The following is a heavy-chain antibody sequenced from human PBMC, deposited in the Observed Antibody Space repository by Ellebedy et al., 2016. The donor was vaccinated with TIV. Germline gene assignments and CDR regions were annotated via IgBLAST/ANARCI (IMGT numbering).Heavy chain of an antibody. J-gene: IGHJ6*02. CDR2: IYYSGST. CDR1: GGSISSSSYY. D-gene: IGHD2-15*01. Sequence: MPSETLSLTCTVSGGSISSSSYYWGWIRQPPGKGLEWIGSIYYSGSTYYNPSLKSRVTISVDTSKNQFSLKLSSVTAADTAVYYCARRGSGSFKRYYYYGIDVWGQGTTVTVSS. CDR3: ARRGSGSFKRYYYYGIDV. V-gene: IGHV4-39*01.